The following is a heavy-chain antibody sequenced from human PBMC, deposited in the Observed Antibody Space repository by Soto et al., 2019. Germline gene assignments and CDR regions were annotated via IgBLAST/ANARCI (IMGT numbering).Heavy chain of an antibody. CDR1: GYSFTDYH. Sequence: ASVKVSCKASGYSFTDYHVHWVRQAPGQGLEWLGRINPKSGGTSTAQKFQGWVTMTTDTSISTASMELTRLTSDDTAIYYCARGDSTDCSNGVCSFFYNHDMDVWGQGTTVTVSS. CDR3: ARGDSTDCSNGVCSFFYNHDMDV. D-gene: IGHD2-8*01. CDR2: INPKSGGT. J-gene: IGHJ6*02. V-gene: IGHV1-2*04.